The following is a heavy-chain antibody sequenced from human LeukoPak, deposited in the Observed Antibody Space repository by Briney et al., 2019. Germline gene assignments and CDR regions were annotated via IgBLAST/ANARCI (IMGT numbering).Heavy chain of an antibody. CDR1: GFTFSSYA. Sequence: PGRSLRLSCAAYGFTFSSYAMHWVRQAPGKGLEWVAVISYDGSNKYYADSVKGRFTISRDNSKNTLYLQMNSLRAEDTAVYYCARDSACSSTSCYKPTQNWFDPWGQGTLVTVSS. CDR2: ISYDGSNK. D-gene: IGHD2-2*02. J-gene: IGHJ5*02. V-gene: IGHV3-30*01. CDR3: ARDSACSSTSCYKPTQNWFDP.